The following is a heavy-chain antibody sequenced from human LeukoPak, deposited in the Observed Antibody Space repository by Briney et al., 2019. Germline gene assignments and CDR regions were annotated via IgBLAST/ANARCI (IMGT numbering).Heavy chain of an antibody. V-gene: IGHV3-9*01. J-gene: IGHJ1*01. CDR1: GFPFGYFA. Sequence: SLRLSCAASGFPFGYFAMHWVRQAPGKGLGWVPGISWNSGSIGYADSVKGRFTISRDNAKNSLYLQMNSLRAEDTALYYCAKDTHARYSYGYFQHWGQGTLVTVSS. D-gene: IGHD5-18*01. CDR2: ISWNSGSI. CDR3: AKDTHARYSYGYFQH.